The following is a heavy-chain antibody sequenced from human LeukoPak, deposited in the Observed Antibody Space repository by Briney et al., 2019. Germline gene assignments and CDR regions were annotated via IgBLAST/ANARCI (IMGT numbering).Heavy chain of an antibody. CDR1: GFAFSTYA. Sequence: GGSLRLSCAASGFAFSTYAMNWVRQAPGKGLDWVSGISGSGGSTYYADSVKGRFTISRDNSKNTLYLQMNSLRAEDTAVYYCANVRYFDWYYFDYWGQGALVTVSS. J-gene: IGHJ4*02. D-gene: IGHD3-9*01. V-gene: IGHV3-23*01. CDR2: ISGSGGST. CDR3: ANVRYFDWYYFDY.